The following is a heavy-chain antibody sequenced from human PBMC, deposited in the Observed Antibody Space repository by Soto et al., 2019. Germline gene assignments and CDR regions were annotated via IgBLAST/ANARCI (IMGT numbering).Heavy chain of an antibody. CDR2: TYYRSKWYY. V-gene: IGHV6-1*01. J-gene: IGHJ4*01. Sequence: SQTLSLTCAITGDSVSSNSTGWSWVRQSPSRGLEWLGRTYYRSKWYYEYAVSVRGRITINPDTSKNQYSLQLNSVTPEDAAVYFCARGEQYSGRIFDYWGQGTLVTVSS. CDR1: GDSVSSNSTG. CDR3: ARGEQYSGRIFDY. D-gene: IGHD1-26*01.